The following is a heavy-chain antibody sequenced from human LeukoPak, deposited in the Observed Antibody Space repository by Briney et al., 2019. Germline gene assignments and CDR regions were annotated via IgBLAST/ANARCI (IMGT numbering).Heavy chain of an antibody. Sequence: ASVKVSCKASGYTFTSYDINWVRQATGQGLEWMGWMNPNSGNTGYAQKFQGRVTITRNTSISTAYMELSSLRSEDTAVYYCARRSYNWNYHRLLTGYYMDVWGKGTTVTVSS. CDR3: ARRSYNWNYHRLLTGYYMDV. J-gene: IGHJ6*03. D-gene: IGHD1-7*01. CDR2: MNPNSGNT. CDR1: GYTFTSYD. V-gene: IGHV1-8*03.